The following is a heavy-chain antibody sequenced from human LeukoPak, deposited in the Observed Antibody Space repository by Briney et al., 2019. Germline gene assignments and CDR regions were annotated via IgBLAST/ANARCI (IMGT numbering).Heavy chain of an antibody. D-gene: IGHD1-14*01. CDR2: ISPTGSTT. J-gene: IGHJ4*02. CDR1: GFSFSGHW. CDR3: ARGPNSNRSGLDF. Sequence: PGGSLRLSCTASGFSFSGHWMHWARQLPGKGLVWVSRISPTGSTTSYADSVKGRFTVSRDNAKNILYLQVNNLRAEDTAVYYCARGPNSNRSGLDFWGQGTLLTVSS. V-gene: IGHV3-74*01.